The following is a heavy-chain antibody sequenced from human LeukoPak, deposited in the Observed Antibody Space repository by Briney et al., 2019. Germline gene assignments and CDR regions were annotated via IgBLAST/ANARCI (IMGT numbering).Heavy chain of an antibody. J-gene: IGHJ4*02. V-gene: IGHV3-72*01. CDR1: GFTFSDHY. CDR3: ARGPDYFDY. Sequence: GGSLRLSCAASGFTFSDHYMDWVRQAPGKGLEWVGRTRNKANSYTTEYAASVKGRFTISREDSKNSPYLQMNSLKTEDTAVYYCARGPDYFDYWGQGTLVTVSS. CDR2: TRNKANSYTT.